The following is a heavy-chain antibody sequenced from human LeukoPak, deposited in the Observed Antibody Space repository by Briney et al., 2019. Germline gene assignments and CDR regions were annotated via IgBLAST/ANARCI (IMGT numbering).Heavy chain of an antibody. CDR1: GFTSSGYG. CDR2: IAYDGSRK. Sequence: KPGRSLRLSCAASGFTSSGYGMHWVRQAPGKGLEWVTGIAYDGSRKHYADSVKGRFTISRDNSRNTMDLQMNSLRVEDTAVYHCTRYDSSRFDPWGQGTLVIVSA. V-gene: IGHV3-30*03. CDR3: TRYDSSRFDP. D-gene: IGHD3-3*01. J-gene: IGHJ5*02.